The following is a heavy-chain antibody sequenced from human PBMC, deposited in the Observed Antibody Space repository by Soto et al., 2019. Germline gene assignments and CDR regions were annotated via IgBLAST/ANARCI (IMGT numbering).Heavy chain of an antibody. D-gene: IGHD6-19*01. CDR3: ARVGAWAVAGATISASYYMDV. CDR2: ISSNGGST. V-gene: IGHV3-64*01. Sequence: GGSLRLSCAASGFTFSSYAMHWVRQAPGKGLEYVSAISSNGGSTYYANSVKGRFTISRDNSKNTLYLQMGSLRAEDMAVYYCARVGAWAVAGATISASYYMDVWGKGTTVTVSS. CDR1: GFTFSSYA. J-gene: IGHJ6*03.